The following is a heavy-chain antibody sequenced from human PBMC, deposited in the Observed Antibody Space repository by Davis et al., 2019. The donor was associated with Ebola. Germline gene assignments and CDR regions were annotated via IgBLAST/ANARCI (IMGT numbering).Heavy chain of an antibody. Sequence: MPSETLSLTCTVSGGSISSSSYFWGWIRQPPGKGLEWIANVYYTGTTYYNPSLKSRVTISVDTSKNQFSLKLSSVTAADTAVYYCARSRADVVVVAATVLYYYYGMDVWGKGTTVTVSS. V-gene: IGHV4-39*01. J-gene: IGHJ6*04. CDR2: VYYTGTT. D-gene: IGHD2-15*01. CDR3: ARSRADVVVVAATVLYYYYGMDV. CDR1: GGSISSSSYF.